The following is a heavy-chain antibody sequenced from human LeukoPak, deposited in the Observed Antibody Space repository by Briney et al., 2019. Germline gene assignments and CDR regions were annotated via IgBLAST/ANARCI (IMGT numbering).Heavy chain of an antibody. V-gene: IGHV3-21*04. CDR1: GFTFSSYS. D-gene: IGHD5-24*01. CDR2: ISSSSSYV. Sequence: GGSLRLSCAASGFTFSSYSMNWVRQAPGKGLEWVSSISSSSSYVYYADSVKGRFTISRDNSKNTLYLQMNSLRAEDTAVYYCAKDGERAEMATNFDYWGQGTLVTVSS. CDR3: AKDGERAEMATNFDY. J-gene: IGHJ4*02.